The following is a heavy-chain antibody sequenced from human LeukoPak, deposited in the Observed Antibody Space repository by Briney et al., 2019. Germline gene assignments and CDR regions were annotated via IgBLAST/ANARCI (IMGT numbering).Heavy chain of an antibody. Sequence: GGSLRLSCAASGFTFSSYGMHWVRQAPGKGLEWVAFIRYDGSNKYYADSVKGRFTISRDNSKNTLYLQMNSLRAEDTAVYYCAKDQPSYCSSTSCPMHYYYMDVWGKGTTVTVSS. D-gene: IGHD2-2*01. CDR2: IRYDGSNK. V-gene: IGHV3-30*02. CDR1: GFTFSSYG. J-gene: IGHJ6*03. CDR3: AKDQPSYCSSTSCPMHYYYMDV.